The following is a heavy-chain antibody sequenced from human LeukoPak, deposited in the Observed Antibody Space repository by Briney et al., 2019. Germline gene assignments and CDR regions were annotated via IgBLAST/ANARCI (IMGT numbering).Heavy chain of an antibody. D-gene: IGHD6-13*01. CDR1: GFSFSTYA. Sequence: PGGSLKLSCAASGFSFSTYAMSWVRQAPGKGLEWVSTISGGGGTTYYADSVRGRFAISRDNSDSALYLQMHTLGAEDTAVYHCAKDKYSPVRSMSEAAYYFDFWGPGTLVTVSS. CDR3: AKDKYSPVRSMSEAAYYFDF. V-gene: IGHV3-23*01. CDR2: ISGGGGTT. J-gene: IGHJ4*02.